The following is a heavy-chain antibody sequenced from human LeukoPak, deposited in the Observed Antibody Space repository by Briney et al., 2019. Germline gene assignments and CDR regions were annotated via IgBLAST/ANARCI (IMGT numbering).Heavy chain of an antibody. V-gene: IGHV3-30-3*01. Sequence: GGSLRLSCAASGFTFSSYWVNWARQAPGKGLEWVAVISYDGSNKYYADSVKGRFTISRDNSKNTLYLQMNSLRAEDTAVYYCARDIEQQLVPLDYWGQGTLVTVSS. CDR3: ARDIEQQLVPLDY. CDR2: ISYDGSNK. D-gene: IGHD6-13*01. CDR1: GFTFSSYW. J-gene: IGHJ4*02.